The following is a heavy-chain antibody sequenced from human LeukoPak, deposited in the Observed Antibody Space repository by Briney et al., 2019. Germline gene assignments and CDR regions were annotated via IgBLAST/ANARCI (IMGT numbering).Heavy chain of an antibody. D-gene: IGHD3-22*01. CDR2: INHSGST. J-gene: IGHJ4*02. Sequence: SETLSLTCTVSGGSISSSSNYWGWIRQPPGKGLEWIGEINHSGSTNYNPSLKSRVTISVDTSKNQFSLKLSSVTAADTAVYYCARGLDSSGYYYAFIYFDYWGQGTLVTVSS. CDR1: GGSISSSSNY. V-gene: IGHV4-39*07. CDR3: ARGLDSSGYYYAFIYFDY.